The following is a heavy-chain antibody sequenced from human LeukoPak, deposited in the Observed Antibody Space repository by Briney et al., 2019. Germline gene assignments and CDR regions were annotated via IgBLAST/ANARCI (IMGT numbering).Heavy chain of an antibody. CDR1: GASISSYY. V-gene: IGHV4-59*01. CDR3: ARENPSGYYNRPIDY. J-gene: IGHJ4*02. CDR2: IYYSGSI. D-gene: IGHD3-22*01. Sequence: SETLSLICTVSGASISSYYWSWIRQPPGKGLEWIWDIYYSGSIKYNPSLKSRVTMSVDTSKNQFSLKLSSVTAADTAIYYCARENPSGYYNRPIDYWGQGTLVTVSS.